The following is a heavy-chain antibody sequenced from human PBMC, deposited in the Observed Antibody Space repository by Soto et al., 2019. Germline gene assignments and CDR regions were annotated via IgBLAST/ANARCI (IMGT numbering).Heavy chain of an antibody. CDR1: GYTFTSYY. J-gene: IGHJ6*02. CDR2: INPSGGST. CDR3: ARDQGYDFWSGYSPYYYYGMDV. V-gene: IGHV1-46*01. Sequence: SSVKVSCKASGYTFTSYYMHWVRQAPGQGLEWMGIINPSGGSTSYAQKFQGRVTMTRDTSTSTVYMELSSLRSEDTAEYYCARDQGYDFWSGYSPYYYYGMDVWGQGTTVTVSS. D-gene: IGHD3-3*01.